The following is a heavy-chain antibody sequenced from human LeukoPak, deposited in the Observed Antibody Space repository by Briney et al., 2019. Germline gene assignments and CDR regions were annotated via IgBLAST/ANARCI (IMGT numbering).Heavy chain of an antibody. J-gene: IGHJ4*02. D-gene: IGHD1-20*01. CDR3: ARVPRYNWGSDY. CDR2: ISAYNGNT. Sequence: ASVNVSFTASGYTFTSYGISWVRQAPGQGLEWMGWISAYNGNTNYAQKLQGRVTITTDTSTSTAYMELRSLRSDDTAVYYCARVPRYNWGSDYSGQGTLVTVSS. CDR1: GYTFTSYG. V-gene: IGHV1-18*01.